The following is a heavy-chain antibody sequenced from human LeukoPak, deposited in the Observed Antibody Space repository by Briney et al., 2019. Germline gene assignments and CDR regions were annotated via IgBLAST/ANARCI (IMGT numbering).Heavy chain of an antibody. CDR1: GGSISSGGYY. J-gene: IGHJ4*02. V-gene: IGHV4-31*03. D-gene: IGHD6-6*01. Sequence: PSETLSLTCTVSGGSISSGGYYWSWIRQHPGKGLEWIGYIYYSGSTYYNPSLKSRVTISVDTSKNQFSLKLSSVTAADTAVYYCARTAARRFDYWGQGTQVTVSS. CDR3: ARTAARRFDY. CDR2: IYYSGST.